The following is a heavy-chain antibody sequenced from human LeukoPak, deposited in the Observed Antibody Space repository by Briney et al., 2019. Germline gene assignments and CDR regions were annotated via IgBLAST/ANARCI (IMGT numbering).Heavy chain of an antibody. CDR2: IKQDGSEK. D-gene: IGHD1-26*01. CDR1: GFTFSSYE. Sequence: GGSLRLSCAASGFTFSSYEMNWVRQAPGKGLEWVANIKQDGSEKYYVDSVEGRFTVSRDSTKNSLYLQMNSLRAEDAAVYYCTMIEWERWRGWGQGTLVTVSS. CDR3: TMIEWERWRG. V-gene: IGHV3-7*01. J-gene: IGHJ4*02.